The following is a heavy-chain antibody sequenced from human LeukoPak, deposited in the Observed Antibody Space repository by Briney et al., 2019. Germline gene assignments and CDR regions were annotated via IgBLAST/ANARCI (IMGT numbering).Heavy chain of an antibody. CDR3: ARDLLWFGALSG. V-gene: IGHV4-39*07. D-gene: IGHD3-10*01. CDR1: GGSISSSSYY. CDR2: IYYSGST. J-gene: IGHJ4*02. Sequence: SETLSLTCTVSGGSISSSSYYWGWIRQPPGKGLEWIGSIYYSGSTYYNPSLKSRVTISVDTSKNQFSLKLSSVTAADTAVYYCARDLLWFGALSGWGQGTLVTVSS.